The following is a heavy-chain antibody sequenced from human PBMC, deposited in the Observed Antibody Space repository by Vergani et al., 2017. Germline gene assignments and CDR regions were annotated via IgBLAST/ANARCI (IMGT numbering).Heavy chain of an antibody. Sequence: EVQLVESGGGLLKPGDHVRLSCAVSGLNFNDDWMTWVRQAPGKGLEWLGRVIRKKDGGRADYSTHVKGTITISRDESKSTIYLDMNSLRFEDTATYYCSTYNVGASFSWGPGTRFTVSS. CDR2: VIRKKDGGRA. V-gene: IGHV3-15*01. CDR1: GLNFNDDW. D-gene: IGHD5-24*01. CDR3: STYNVGASFS. J-gene: IGHJ4*02.